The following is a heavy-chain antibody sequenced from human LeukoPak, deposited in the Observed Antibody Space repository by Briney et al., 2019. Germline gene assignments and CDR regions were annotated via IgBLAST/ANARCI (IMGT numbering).Heavy chain of an antibody. J-gene: IGHJ3*02. CDR3: AREYYYDSGSLGAFDI. D-gene: IGHD3-10*01. CDR2: IWCDGSDK. CDR1: GFMFSNFG. V-gene: IGHV3-33*01. Sequence: GGSLRLSCAASGFMFSNFGMHWVRQAPGKGLEWVTVIWCDGSDKYYADSVKGRFTISRDNSKNIVYLQMNSLRAEDTAVYYCAREYYYDSGSLGAFDIWGQGTMVTVSS.